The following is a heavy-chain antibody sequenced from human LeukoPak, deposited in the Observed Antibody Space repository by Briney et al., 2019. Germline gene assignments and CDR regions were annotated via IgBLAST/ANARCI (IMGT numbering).Heavy chain of an antibody. D-gene: IGHD3-9*01. Sequence: ASVKVSCTVSGYTLTELPMHWVRQAPGKGLEWMGGFDPEDGETIYAQKFQGRVTMTEDTSTDTAYMELSSLRSEDTAVYYCASVDILTGYNPIDYWGQGTLVTVSS. CDR2: FDPEDGET. J-gene: IGHJ4*02. CDR3: ASVDILTGYNPIDY. V-gene: IGHV1-24*01. CDR1: GYTLTELP.